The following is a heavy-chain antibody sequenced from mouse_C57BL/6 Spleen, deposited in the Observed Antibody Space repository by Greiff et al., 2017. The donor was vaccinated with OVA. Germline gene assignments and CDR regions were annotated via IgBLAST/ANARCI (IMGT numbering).Heavy chain of an antibody. CDR2: IDPSDSET. Sequence: VKLQQPGAELVRPGSSVKLSCKASGYTFTSYWMHWVKQRPIQGLEWIGNIDPSDSETHYNQKFKDKATLTVDKSSSTAYMQLSSLTSEDSAVYYCARFRFHWYFDVWGTGTTVTVSS. CDR3: ARFRFHWYFDV. J-gene: IGHJ1*03. CDR1: GYTFTSYW. V-gene: IGHV1-52*01.